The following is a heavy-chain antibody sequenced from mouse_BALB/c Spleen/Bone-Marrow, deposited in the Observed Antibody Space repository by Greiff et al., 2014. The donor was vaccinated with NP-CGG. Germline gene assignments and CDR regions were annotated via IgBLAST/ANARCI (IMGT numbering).Heavy chain of an antibody. Sequence: VQRVESGPELVKPGASVKISCKASGYTFTDYYINWVKQKPGQGLEWIGWIYPGSGNTKYNEKFKGKATLTVDTSSSTAYMQLSSLTSEDTAVYFCARQVRLFYAMDDWGQGTSVTVSS. J-gene: IGHJ4*01. V-gene: IGHV1-84*02. CDR3: ARQVRLFYAMDD. CDR1: GYTFTDYY. D-gene: IGHD2-14*01. CDR2: IYPGSGNT.